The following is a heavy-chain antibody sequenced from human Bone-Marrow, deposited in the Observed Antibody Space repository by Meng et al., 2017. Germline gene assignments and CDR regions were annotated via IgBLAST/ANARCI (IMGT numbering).Heavy chain of an antibody. CDR2: IHHSGSA. V-gene: IGHV4-30-4*01. J-gene: IGHJ4*02. Sequence: QVQLQESGPGLVKPSGTLSLTCTVSVGSMSSGNYYWSWIRQPPGKGLEWIGYIHHSGSAYYNPSLKSRVSISVDTSKNQFSLNLNSMTAADTAVYYCASFDHIPRRNYFDYWGQGTLVTVSS. CDR3: ASFDHIPRRNYFDY. CDR1: VGSMSSGNYY. D-gene: IGHD2-21*01.